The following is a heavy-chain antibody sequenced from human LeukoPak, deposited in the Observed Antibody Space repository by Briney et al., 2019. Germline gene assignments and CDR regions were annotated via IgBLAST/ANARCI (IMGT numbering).Heavy chain of an antibody. CDR2: IIPIFGTA. Sequence: ASVKVSCKASGGTFSSYAISWVRQAPGQGLEWMGGIIPIFGTANYAQKSQGRVTITADESTSKAYMELSSLRSEDTAVYYCARDNRPDYSNYGSWFDPWGQGTLVTVSS. CDR3: ARDNRPDYSNYGSWFDP. D-gene: IGHD4-11*01. V-gene: IGHV1-69*01. J-gene: IGHJ5*02. CDR1: GGTFSSYA.